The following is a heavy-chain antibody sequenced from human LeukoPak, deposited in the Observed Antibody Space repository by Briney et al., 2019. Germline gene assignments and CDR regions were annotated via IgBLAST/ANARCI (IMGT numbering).Heavy chain of an antibody. J-gene: IGHJ4*02. CDR2: IYYSGST. CDR1: GGSISSGGYY. Sequence: PSQTLSLTCTASGGSISSGGYYWSWIRQHPGKGLEWIGYIYYSGSTYYNPSLKSRVTISVDTSKNQFSLKLSSVTAADTAVYYCARSTCSSTSCYIDYWGQGTLVTVSS. CDR3: ARSTCSSTSCYIDY. V-gene: IGHV4-31*03. D-gene: IGHD2-2*02.